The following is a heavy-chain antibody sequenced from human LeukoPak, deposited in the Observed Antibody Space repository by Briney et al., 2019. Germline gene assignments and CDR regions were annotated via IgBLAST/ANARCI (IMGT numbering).Heavy chain of an antibody. Sequence: GGSLRLSCAASGFTVSSNYMSWVRQAPGKGLEWVSTISGSGGSTYYADSVRGRFTISRDNSKNTLYLQMNSLRAEDTAVYYCARDRDSSGWEVHFDYWGQGTLVTVSS. D-gene: IGHD6-19*01. J-gene: IGHJ4*02. CDR3: ARDRDSSGWEVHFDY. CDR1: GFTVSSNY. CDR2: ISGSGGST. V-gene: IGHV3-53*01.